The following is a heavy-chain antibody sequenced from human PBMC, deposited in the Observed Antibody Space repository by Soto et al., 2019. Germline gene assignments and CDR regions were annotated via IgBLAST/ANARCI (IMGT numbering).Heavy chain of an antibody. J-gene: IGHJ6*02. CDR1: GGTFGSYA. CDR2: IIPIPGTA. V-gene: IGHV1-69*01. CDR3: ARSQGSSTSLEIYYYYYYGMDV. D-gene: IGHD2-2*01. Sequence: QVQLVQSGAEVKKPGSSVKVSCKASGGTFGSYAISWVRQAPGQGLEWMGGIIPIPGTANYAQKFQGRVTIAADESTSTAYRELSSLRSEDTAVYYCARSQGSSTSLEIYYYYYYGMDVCGQGTTVTVSS.